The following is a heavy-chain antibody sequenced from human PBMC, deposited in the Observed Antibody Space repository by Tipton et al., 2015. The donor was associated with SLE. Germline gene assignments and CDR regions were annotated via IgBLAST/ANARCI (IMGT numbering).Heavy chain of an antibody. CDR1: EGSISGHY. J-gene: IGHJ4*02. CDR3: ARMRGGYNAHY. D-gene: IGHD5-24*01. Sequence: TLSLTCNVSEGSISGHYWSWLRQTPGKRLEWIGFVYYTGRTYYNLSLRSRVTISLDTSKNQFSLKVRSVTTADTAVYYCARMRGGYNAHYWGQGILVTVSS. V-gene: IGHV4-59*11. CDR2: VYYTGRT.